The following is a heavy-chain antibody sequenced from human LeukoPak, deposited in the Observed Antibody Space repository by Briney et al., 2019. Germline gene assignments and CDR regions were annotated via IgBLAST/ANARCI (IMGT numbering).Heavy chain of an antibody. Sequence: GGSLRLSCAASRFTFSSYEMNWVRQAPGKGLEWVSYISSSGSTMYYADSVKGRFTISRDNAKNSLYLQMNSLRAEDTAVYYCARDPSYSSSWGADAFDIWGQGTVVTVSS. CDR3: ARDPSYSSSWGADAFDI. CDR1: RFTFSSYE. V-gene: IGHV3-48*03. CDR2: ISSSGSTM. D-gene: IGHD6-13*01. J-gene: IGHJ3*02.